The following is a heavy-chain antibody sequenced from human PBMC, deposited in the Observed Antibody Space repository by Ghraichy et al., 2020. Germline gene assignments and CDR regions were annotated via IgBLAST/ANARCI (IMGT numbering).Heavy chain of an antibody. CDR3: AKKKDSSGYFNE. CDR1: GFTFTRYA. Sequence: GESLNISCAASGFTFTRYAMSWVRQAPGKGLEWVSAISGGDYSTNYADSVKGRFTISRDNSRNTLYLGMNSLRVEDTATYYCAKKKDSSGYFNEWGQGTLVTVSS. J-gene: IGHJ4*02. CDR2: ISGGDYST. D-gene: IGHD3-22*01. V-gene: IGHV3-23*01.